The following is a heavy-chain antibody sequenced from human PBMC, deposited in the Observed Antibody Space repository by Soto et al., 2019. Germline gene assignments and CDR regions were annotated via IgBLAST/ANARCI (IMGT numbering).Heavy chain of an antibody. D-gene: IGHD1-26*01. CDR1: GFTFSSYD. CDR2: ISYDGSNK. Sequence: QVQLVESGGGVVQPGRSLRLSCAASGFTFSSYDMHWVRQAPGKGLAWVAVISYDGSNKYYADSVKGRFTLSRDNSKNTLYLQMNSLRAGDTAVYYCAKGSYSGGYSDFDYWGQGTLVTVSS. CDR3: AKGSYSGGYSDFDY. J-gene: IGHJ4*02. V-gene: IGHV3-30*18.